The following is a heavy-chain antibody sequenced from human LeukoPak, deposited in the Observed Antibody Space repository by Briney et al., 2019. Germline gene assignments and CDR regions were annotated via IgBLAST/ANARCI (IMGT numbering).Heavy chain of an antibody. CDR1: GDSVSSNSAA. V-gene: IGHV6-1*01. D-gene: IGHD2-2*01. CDR2: TYYRSKWYN. J-gene: IGHJ6*03. CDR3: ARGGLVVPAEDNGYYYMDV. Sequence: SQTLSLTCAISGDSVSSNSAAWNWIRQSPSRGLEWLGRTYYRSKWYNDYAVSVKSRITINSDTSKNQFSLQLNSVTPEDTAVYYCARGGLVVPAEDNGYYYMDVWGKGTTVTVSS.